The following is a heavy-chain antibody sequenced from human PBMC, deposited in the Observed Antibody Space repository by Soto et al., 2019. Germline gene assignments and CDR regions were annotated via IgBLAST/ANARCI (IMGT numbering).Heavy chain of an antibody. CDR3: AKDRSYDSSGYTFDY. J-gene: IGHJ4*02. CDR2: ISYDGSNK. V-gene: IGHV3-30*18. D-gene: IGHD3-22*01. CDR1: GFTFSSYG. Sequence: PGGSLRLSCAASGFTFSSYGMHWVRQAPGKGPEWVAVISYDGSNKYYADSVKGRFTISRDNSKNTLYLQMNSLRAEDTAVYYCAKDRSYDSSGYTFDYWGQGTLVTVSS.